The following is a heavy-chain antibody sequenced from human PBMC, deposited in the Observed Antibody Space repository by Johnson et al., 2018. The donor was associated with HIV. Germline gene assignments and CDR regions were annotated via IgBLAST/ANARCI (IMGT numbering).Heavy chain of an antibody. Sequence: VHLVESGGGVVQPGESLRLSCAASGFTFSTYDMYWVRQATGKGLEWVSTIGTAGDTYYAGSVKGRFTISRENANNSLYLQMNSLRAGDTAVYYCVRGGQWGATVALDVWGQGTMVTVSS. CDR1: GFTFSTYD. J-gene: IGHJ3*01. CDR2: IGTAGDT. V-gene: IGHV3-13*01. D-gene: IGHD6-19*01. CDR3: VRGGQWGATVALDV.